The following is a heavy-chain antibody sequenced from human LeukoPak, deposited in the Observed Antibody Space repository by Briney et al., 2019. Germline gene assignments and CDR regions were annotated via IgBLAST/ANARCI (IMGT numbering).Heavy chain of an antibody. CDR3: ARDVVVIQLDY. J-gene: IGHJ4*02. CDR1: GFTFSGYW. Sequence: PGGSLRLSCAASGFTFSGYWMSRVRQAPGKGLEWVSYISSSGSTIYYADSVKGRFTISRDNAKNSLYLQMNSLRAEDTAVYYCARDVVVIQLDYWGQGTLVTVSS. V-gene: IGHV3-11*04. CDR2: ISSSGSTI. D-gene: IGHD2-21*01.